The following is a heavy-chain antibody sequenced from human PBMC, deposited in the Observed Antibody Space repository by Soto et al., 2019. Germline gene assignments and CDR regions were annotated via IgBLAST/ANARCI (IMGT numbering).Heavy chain of an antibody. D-gene: IGHD6-13*01. J-gene: IGHJ6*02. Sequence: ASVKVSCKASGYTFTGYYMHWVRQAPGQGLEWMGWINPNSGGTNYAQKFQGWVTMTRDTSISTAYMELSRLRSDDTAVYYGARAVDSSSYYYYGMDVWGQGTTVTVSS. CDR2: INPNSGGT. CDR3: ARAVDSSSYYYYGMDV. CDR1: GYTFTGYY. V-gene: IGHV1-2*04.